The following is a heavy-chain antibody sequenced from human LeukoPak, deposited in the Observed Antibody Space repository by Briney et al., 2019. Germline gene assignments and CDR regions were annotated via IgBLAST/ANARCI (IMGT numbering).Heavy chain of an antibody. V-gene: IGHV1-8*01. J-gene: IGHJ6*03. Sequence: ASVKVSCKASGYTFTSYDINWVQQATGQGLEWMGWMNPNSGNTGYAQKFQGRVTMTRNTSISTAYMELSSLRSEDTAVYYCARSLGSGSYYLLYYYYYYMDVWGKGTTVTVSS. CDR1: GYTFTSYD. D-gene: IGHD3-10*01. CDR3: ARSLGSGSYYLLYYYYYYMDV. CDR2: MNPNSGNT.